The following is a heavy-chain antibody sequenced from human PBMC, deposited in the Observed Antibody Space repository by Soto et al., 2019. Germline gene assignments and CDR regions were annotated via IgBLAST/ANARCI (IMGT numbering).Heavy chain of an antibody. CDR1: GFTFSSYS. Sequence: EVQLVESGGGLVKPGGSLRLSCAASGFTFSSYSMNWVRQAPGKGLEWVSSISSSSSYIYYADSVKGRFTISRDNAKNSLYLQMNSLRAEDTAVYYCARGVSSGWYRFDYWGQGTLVTVSS. V-gene: IGHV3-21*01. CDR2: ISSSSSYI. J-gene: IGHJ4*02. D-gene: IGHD6-19*01. CDR3: ARGVSSGWYRFDY.